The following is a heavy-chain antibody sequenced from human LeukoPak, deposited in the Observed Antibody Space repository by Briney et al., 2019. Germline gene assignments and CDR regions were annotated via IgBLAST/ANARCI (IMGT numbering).Heavy chain of an antibody. CDR1: GFTFSDYY. V-gene: IGHV3-23*01. J-gene: IGHJ4*02. CDR2: IVGSGGST. Sequence: PGGSLRLSCAASGFTFSDYYMSWIRQAPGKGLEWVSAIVGSGGSTYYADSVKGRFTISRDNSKNTLYLQMNSLGADDTAVYYCAKGGWSSYFDYWGQGTLVTVSS. D-gene: IGHD6-19*01. CDR3: AKGGWSSYFDY.